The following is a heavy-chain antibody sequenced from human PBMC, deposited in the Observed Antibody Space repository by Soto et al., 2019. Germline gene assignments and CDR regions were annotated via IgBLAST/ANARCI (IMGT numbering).Heavy chain of an antibody. V-gene: IGHV3-74*01. Sequence: EVQLVESGGGLVQPGASLRLSCAASGFTFSSYCMHWIRQAPGKGLVWVSRVSSDGSSTVYANSVKGRLTISRDNAKNTLYLQMNSLSDEDTAVYYCTRGLPNYSSFDSWGQGTLVTVSS. J-gene: IGHJ4*02. CDR3: TRGLPNYSSFDS. CDR2: VSSDGSST. D-gene: IGHD4-4*01. CDR1: GFTFSSYC.